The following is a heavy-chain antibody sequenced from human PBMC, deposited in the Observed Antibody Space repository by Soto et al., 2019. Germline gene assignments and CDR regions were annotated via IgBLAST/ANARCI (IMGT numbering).Heavy chain of an antibody. V-gene: IGHV3-30-3*01. CDR3: ARGGLGSGWYHFDS. Sequence: QVQLVESGGGVVQPGRSLRLSCAASGFTFSNFPIHWVRQAPGKGLEWVTVISYDGSNEYYVDSVKGRFTISRDNSKNTLYLQMNSLRPEDSGLYFCARGGLGSGWYHFDSWGQGTLVTVFS. J-gene: IGHJ4*02. CDR2: ISYDGSNE. D-gene: IGHD6-19*01. CDR1: GFTFSNFP.